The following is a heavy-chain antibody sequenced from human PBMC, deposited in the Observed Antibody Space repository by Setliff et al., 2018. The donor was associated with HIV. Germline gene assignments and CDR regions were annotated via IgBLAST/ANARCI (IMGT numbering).Heavy chain of an antibody. CDR1: GGSISSSSYY. J-gene: IGHJ4*02. Sequence: PSETLSLTCTVSGGSISSSSYYWGWIRQPPGKGLEWIGCIYTTGSTNYNPSLKSRVTMSVDTSKNQFSLRLTSVTAADTAVYFCARLRITMIMMLNYFDYWGQGTLVTVSS. V-gene: IGHV4-39*07. CDR2: IYTTGST. D-gene: IGHD3-22*01. CDR3: ARLRITMIMMLNYFDY.